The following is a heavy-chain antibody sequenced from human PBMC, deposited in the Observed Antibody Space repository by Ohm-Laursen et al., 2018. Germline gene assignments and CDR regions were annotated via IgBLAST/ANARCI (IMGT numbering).Heavy chain of an antibody. J-gene: IGHJ2*01. CDR1: GYSISSGYY. CDR2: IYHSGST. Sequence: PGTLSLTCAVSGYSISSGYYWGWIRQPPGKGLEWIGSIYHSGSTYYNPSLKSRVTISVDTSKNQFSLKLSSVTAADTAVYYCARDRMGATIGYFDLWGRGTLVTVSS. V-gene: IGHV4-38-2*02. D-gene: IGHD1-26*01. CDR3: ARDRMGATIGYFDL.